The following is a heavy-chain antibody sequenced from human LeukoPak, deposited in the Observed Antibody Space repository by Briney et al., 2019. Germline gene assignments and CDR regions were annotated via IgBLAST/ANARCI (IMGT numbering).Heavy chain of an antibody. CDR3: ARGNHYYDSSAYLAWESFQH. Sequence: SETLSLTCAVSGGSISSSNWWSWVRRPPGKGLEWIGEIFHSGSTNYNPSLKSRVTISVDTSRNQFSLKLSSVTAADTAVYYCARGNHYYDSSAYLAWESFQHWGQGTLVTVSS. CDR2: IFHSGST. CDR1: GGSISSSNW. V-gene: IGHV4-4*02. J-gene: IGHJ1*01. D-gene: IGHD3-22*01.